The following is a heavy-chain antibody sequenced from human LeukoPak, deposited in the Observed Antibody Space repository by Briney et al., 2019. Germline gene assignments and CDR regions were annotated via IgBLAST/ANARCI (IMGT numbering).Heavy chain of an antibody. CDR2: ISGSGGST. CDR3: ATTPGGYGDYVGY. CDR1: GFTLSSYA. J-gene: IGHJ4*02. D-gene: IGHD4-17*01. Sequence: GGSLRLSCAASGFTLSSYAMNWVRQAPGKGLEWVSAISGSGGSTYYADSVKGRFTISRDNSKNTLYLQMNSLRAEDTAVYYCATTPGGYGDYVGYWGQGTLVTVSS. V-gene: IGHV3-23*01.